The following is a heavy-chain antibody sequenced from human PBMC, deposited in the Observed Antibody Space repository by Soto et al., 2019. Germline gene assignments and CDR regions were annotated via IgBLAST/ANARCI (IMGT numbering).Heavy chain of an antibody. Sequence: ASVKVSCKASGYTFTSYGISWVRQAPGQGLEWMGWISAYNGNTNYAQKLQGRVTMTTDTSTSTAYMELRSLRSDDTAVYYCARDEDIVVVVAAPQYDYWGQGTLVTVSS. D-gene: IGHD2-15*01. CDR1: GYTFTSYG. J-gene: IGHJ4*02. CDR2: ISAYNGNT. V-gene: IGHV1-18*01. CDR3: ARDEDIVVVVAAPQYDY.